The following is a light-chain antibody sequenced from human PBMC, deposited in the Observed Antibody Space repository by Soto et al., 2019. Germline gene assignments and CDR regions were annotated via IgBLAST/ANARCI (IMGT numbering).Light chain of an antibody. Sequence: EIVLTQSPGTLSLSPGERATLSCRASQSVSSSYLAWYQQKPGQAPRLLIYGASSGATGIPDRFSGSGSGTDFTLTISRLEPEDFAVYYCQQYGSSPLTFGGGAKVDI. J-gene: IGKJ4*01. CDR1: QSVSSSY. V-gene: IGKV3-20*01. CDR2: GAS. CDR3: QQYGSSPLT.